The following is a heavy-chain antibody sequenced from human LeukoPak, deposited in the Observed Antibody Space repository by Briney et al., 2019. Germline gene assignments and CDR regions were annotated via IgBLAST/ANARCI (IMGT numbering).Heavy chain of an antibody. CDR1: GFTLSSDA. J-gene: IGHJ4*02. CDR3: AKDYVDRGDY. D-gene: IGHD5-12*01. CDR2: ISGSGGST. Sequence: SGGSLRLSCVASGFTLSSDAMTWVRQTPEKGLEWVSAISGSGGSTHYADSVKGRFTISRDNSKNTLYLQMNSLRAEDTAVYYCAKDYVDRGDYWGQGTLVTVSS. V-gene: IGHV3-23*01.